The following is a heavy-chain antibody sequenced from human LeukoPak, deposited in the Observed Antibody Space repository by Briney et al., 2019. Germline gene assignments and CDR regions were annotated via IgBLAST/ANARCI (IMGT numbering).Heavy chain of an antibody. CDR2: ISSSSSYI. J-gene: IGHJ4*02. Sequence: GGSLRPSCAAPGFTFSSYSMNWVGQVPGKGLKWVSSISSSSSYIYYADSVKGRFTISRDNAKNSLYLQMHSLRAEDTAVYYCARESFAARWDWGQGTLVTVSS. D-gene: IGHD6-6*01. CDR1: GFTFSSYS. CDR3: ARESFAARWD. V-gene: IGHV3-21*01.